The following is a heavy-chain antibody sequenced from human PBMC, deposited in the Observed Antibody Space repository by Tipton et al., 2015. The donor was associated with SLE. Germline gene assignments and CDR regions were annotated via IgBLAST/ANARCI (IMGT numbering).Heavy chain of an antibody. CDR1: GASIGSSSSS. D-gene: IGHD3-9*01. J-gene: IGHJ4*02. CDR2: IYYDGNT. CDR3: ARGGFDWGYPYFDY. V-gene: IGHV4-39*07. Sequence: TLSLTCIVSGASIGSSSSSWAWIRQSPNKGLEWIGNIYYDGNTYYNPSLKSRVTMSVDTSKNQFSLKLSSVTAADTAVYYCARGGFDWGYPYFDYWGQGTLVTVSS.